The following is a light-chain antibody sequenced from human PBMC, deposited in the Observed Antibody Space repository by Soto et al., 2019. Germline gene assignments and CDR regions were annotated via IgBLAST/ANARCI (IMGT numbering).Light chain of an antibody. CDR2: DVT. CDR1: SSDVGGYNF. V-gene: IGLV2-14*01. Sequence: QSVLTQPASVSGSPGQSITISCTGTSSDVGGYNFVSWYQQHPDKAPKLMIYDVTNRPSGVSNRFSGSKSGNTASLTISGLPAEDEADYYCSSYTSISTYVFGTGNKVTVL. CDR3: SSYTSISTYV. J-gene: IGLJ1*01.